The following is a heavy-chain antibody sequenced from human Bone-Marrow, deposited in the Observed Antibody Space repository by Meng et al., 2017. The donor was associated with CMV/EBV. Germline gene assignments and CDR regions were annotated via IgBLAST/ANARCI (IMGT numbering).Heavy chain of an antibody. CDR1: GYTFTSYD. CDR3: TRPRLDGSSTSCLTYGMDV. J-gene: IGHJ6*02. V-gene: IGHV1-8*01. D-gene: IGHD2-2*01. Sequence: ASVKVSCKASGYTFTSYDFNWVRQATGQGLEWMGWMNPNSGNTGYAQKFQGRVTMTRNTSISTAYMELSSLRSEDTAVYYCTRPRLDGSSTSCLTYGMDVWGQGTMVTVSS. CDR2: MNPNSGNT.